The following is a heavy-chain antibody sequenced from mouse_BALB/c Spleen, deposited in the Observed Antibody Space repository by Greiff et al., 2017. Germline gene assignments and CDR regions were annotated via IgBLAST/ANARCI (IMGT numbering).Heavy chain of an antibody. CDR2: IWGGGST. Sequence: VHLVESGPGLVAPSQSLSITCTVSGFSLTDYGVSWIRQPPGKGLEWLGVIWGGGSTYYNSALKSRLSISKDNSKSQVFLKMNSLQTDDTAMYYCAKHDIPYRYAMDYWGQGTSVTVSS. D-gene: IGHD2-14*01. J-gene: IGHJ4*01. CDR3: AKHDIPYRYAMDY. V-gene: IGHV2-6-5*01. CDR1: GFSLTDYG.